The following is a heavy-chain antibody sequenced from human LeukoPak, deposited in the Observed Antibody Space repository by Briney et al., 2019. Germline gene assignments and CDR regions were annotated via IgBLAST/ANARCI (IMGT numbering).Heavy chain of an antibody. J-gene: IGHJ4*02. CDR3: ARDLSGPSFY. Sequence: GGSLRLSCAASGFTVSSNYMSWVRQAPGKGLEWVSVIYSGGSTYYADSVKGRFTISKDNAQNSLYLQLNSLRAEDTAVYYCARDLSGPSFYWGQGTLVTVSS. CDR1: GFTVSSNY. CDR2: IYSGGST. D-gene: IGHD2-15*01. V-gene: IGHV3-66*01.